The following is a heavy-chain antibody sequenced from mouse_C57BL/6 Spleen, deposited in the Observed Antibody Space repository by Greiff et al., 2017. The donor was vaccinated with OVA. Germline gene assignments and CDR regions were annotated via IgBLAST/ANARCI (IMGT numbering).Heavy chain of an antibody. CDR2: ISDGGSYT. J-gene: IGHJ2*01. CDR1: GFTFSSYA. CDR3: ARGYGSSSFDY. V-gene: IGHV5-4*01. Sequence: EVQRVESGGGLVKPGGSLKLSCAASGFTFSSYAMSWVRQTPEKRLEWVATISDGGSYTYYPDNVKGRFTISRDNAKNNLYLQMSHLKSEDTAMYYCARGYGSSSFDYWGQGTTLTVSS. D-gene: IGHD1-1*01.